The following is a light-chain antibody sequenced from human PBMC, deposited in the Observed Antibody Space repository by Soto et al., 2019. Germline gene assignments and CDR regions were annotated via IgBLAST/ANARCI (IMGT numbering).Light chain of an antibody. V-gene: IGKV2-30*01. CDR1: QSIEYSDDPPN. Sequence: DVVMTQSPLSLSVTLGQPASISCWSSQSIEYSDDPPNLNWFHQRPAKSPGRLIYQVSKRDSGVPDRVSGSGSGTDFTLKISRVEAEDVGVYYCMQGTHWPPTFGRGTKVEIK. J-gene: IGKJ1*01. CDR3: MQGTHWPPT. CDR2: QVS.